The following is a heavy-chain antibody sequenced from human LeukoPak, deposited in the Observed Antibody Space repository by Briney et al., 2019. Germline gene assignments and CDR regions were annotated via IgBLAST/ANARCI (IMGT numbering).Heavy chain of an antibody. V-gene: IGHV3-23*01. J-gene: IGHJ4*02. CDR2: MCASVGNT. Sequence: GGSLRLSCAASGFNFGTYAMGWVRQAPGKGLEWVSAMCASVGNTYYADSVKGRFTISRDSSKNTVYLQVNSLRVEDTAIYYCTKVGTYDSSGYYSHCFDYWGQGTLVTVSS. D-gene: IGHD3-22*01. CDR3: TKVGTYDSSGYYSHCFDY. CDR1: GFNFGTYA.